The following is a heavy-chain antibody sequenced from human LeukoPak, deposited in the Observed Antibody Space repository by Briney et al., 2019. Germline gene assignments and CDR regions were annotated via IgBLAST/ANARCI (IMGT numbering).Heavy chain of an antibody. Sequence: EASVKVSCKASGYIFTTYDIGWVRQATGQGLEWMGWLNPNSGNAGYAQKFQGRVTISRNTSISTAYMELSSLRFDDTAIYYCARRKFLGWFDPWGQGTLVTVSS. CDR1: GYIFTTYD. CDR2: LNPNSGNA. CDR3: ARRKFLGWFDP. D-gene: IGHD7-27*01. V-gene: IGHV1-8*03. J-gene: IGHJ5*02.